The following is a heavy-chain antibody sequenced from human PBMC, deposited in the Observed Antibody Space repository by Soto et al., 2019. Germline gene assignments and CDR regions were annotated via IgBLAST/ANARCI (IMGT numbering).Heavy chain of an antibody. J-gene: IGHJ6*02. CDR2: INPNSGGT. V-gene: IGHV1-2*02. CDR3: AKSIRGYSGYSGMDV. Sequence: QVQLVQSGAEVKKPGASVKVSCKASGYTFTGYYMHWVRQAPGQGLEWMGWINPNSGGTNYAQKFQGRVTMTRETSISTAYMELSRLRSDDTAVYYCAKSIRGYSGYSGMDVWGQGTTVTVSS. D-gene: IGHD5-12*01. CDR1: GYTFTGYY.